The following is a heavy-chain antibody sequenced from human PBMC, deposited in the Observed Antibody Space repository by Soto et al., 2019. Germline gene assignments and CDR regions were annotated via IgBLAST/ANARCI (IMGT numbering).Heavy chain of an antibody. CDR2: ISGSGGST. J-gene: IGHJ3*02. D-gene: IGHD1-26*01. CDR1: GFTFSSYA. CDR3: AKEGERWQLRSDAFDI. Sequence: EVQLLESGGGLVQPGGSLRLSCAASGFTFSSYAMSWVRQAPGKGLEWVSAISGSGGSTYYAYSVKGRFTISRDNSKNTRYLQMNSLRAEDTDVYYCAKEGERWQLRSDAFDIWGQGTMLTVSS. V-gene: IGHV3-23*01.